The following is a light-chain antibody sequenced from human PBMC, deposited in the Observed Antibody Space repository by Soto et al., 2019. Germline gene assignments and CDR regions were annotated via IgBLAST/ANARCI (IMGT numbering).Light chain of an antibody. CDR3: QQYDNLPLT. CDR2: DAS. V-gene: IGKV1-33*01. Sequence: DIQMTQSPSTLSASVGDRVTITCRASQRTSGWLAWYQQKPGKAPKLLIYDASNLETGVPSRFSGSGSGTDFTFTISSLQPEDIATYYCQQYDNLPLTFGGGTKVDIK. CDR1: QRTSGW. J-gene: IGKJ4*01.